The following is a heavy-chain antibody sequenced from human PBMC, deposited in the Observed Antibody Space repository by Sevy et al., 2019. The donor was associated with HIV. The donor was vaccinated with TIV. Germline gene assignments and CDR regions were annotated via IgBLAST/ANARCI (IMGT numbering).Heavy chain of an antibody. Sequence: GGSLRLSCAASGFTFSSYSMHWVRQAPGKGLEWVSSISGLSNYIYYADSMKGGFSISRDNAKNSLYLQMISLRAEDTAVFYCARAVPATDAFDIWGQGTLVTVSS. V-gene: IGHV3-21*01. CDR2: ISGLSNYI. D-gene: IGHD6-19*01. CDR3: ARAVPATDAFDI. J-gene: IGHJ3*02. CDR1: GFTFSSYS.